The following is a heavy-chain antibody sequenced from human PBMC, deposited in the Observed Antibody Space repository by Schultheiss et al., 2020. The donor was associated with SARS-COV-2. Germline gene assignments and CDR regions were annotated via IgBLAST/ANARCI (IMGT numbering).Heavy chain of an antibody. CDR2: MKEDGSEK. CDR1: GFTFSSYW. Sequence: GGSLRLSCAASGFTFSSYWMSWVRQAPGKGLEWVANMKEDGSEKYYVDSVKGRFTISRDNSKNTLYLQMNSLRAEDTAVYYCAKDFSPWGTVTPYYFDYWGQGTLVTVSS. D-gene: IGHD4-17*01. J-gene: IGHJ4*02. CDR3: AKDFSPWGTVTPYYFDY. V-gene: IGHV3-7*05.